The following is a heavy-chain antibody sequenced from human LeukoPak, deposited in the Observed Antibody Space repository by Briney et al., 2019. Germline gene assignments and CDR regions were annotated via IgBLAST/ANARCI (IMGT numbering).Heavy chain of an antibody. V-gene: IGHV3-23*01. CDR2: ISGSGGST. CDR1: GFTFSSYA. J-gene: IGHJ3*01. CDR3: ATFRFLGT. Sequence: PGGSLRLSCAASGFTFSSYAMSWVRQAPGKGLEWVSAISGSGGSTYYADSVKGRFTISRDNSKSTTYLQMNSLRAEDTAVFYCATFRFLGTWGQGTMVTVSP. D-gene: IGHD3-3*01.